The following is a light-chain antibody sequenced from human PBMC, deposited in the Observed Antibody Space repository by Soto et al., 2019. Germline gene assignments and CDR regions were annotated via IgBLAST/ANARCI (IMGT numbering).Light chain of an antibody. Sequence: QSALTQPASVSGSPGQSITISCTGTSSDIGGYNYVSWYQQHPGKAPKVVIYEVSNRPLGVSNRFSASKSGNTASLISSGLQADDEADYFCSSYRSTTTFGVFGTGTKLTVL. J-gene: IGLJ1*01. CDR3: SSYRSTTTFGV. CDR2: EVS. CDR1: SSDIGGYNY. V-gene: IGLV2-14*01.